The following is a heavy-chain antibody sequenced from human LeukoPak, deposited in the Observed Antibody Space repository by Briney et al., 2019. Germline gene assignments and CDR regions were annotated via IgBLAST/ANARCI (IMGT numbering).Heavy chain of an antibody. V-gene: IGHV3-48*03. D-gene: IGHD6-19*01. Sequence: QSGGSLRLSCAASGFTFSSYEMNWVRQAPGKGLEWVSYISSSGSTIYYADSVKGRFTISRDNAKNSLYLQMDSLRAEDTAVYYCARSSVAGRYFDYWGQGTLVTVSS. J-gene: IGHJ4*02. CDR1: GFTFSSYE. CDR3: ARSSVAGRYFDY. CDR2: ISSSGSTI.